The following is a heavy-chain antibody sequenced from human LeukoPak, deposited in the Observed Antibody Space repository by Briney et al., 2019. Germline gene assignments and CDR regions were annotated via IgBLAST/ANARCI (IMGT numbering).Heavy chain of an antibody. V-gene: IGHV4-59*08. Sequence: SETLSLTCTVSGGSISSYYWSWIRQPPRKGLEWIGYIYYSGNTSYNPSLKSRVTISVHTSKNQFSLKLSSVTAADTAVYYCARHVEYFDYWGQGTLVTVSS. CDR3: ARHVEYFDY. J-gene: IGHJ4*02. CDR2: IYYSGNT. CDR1: GGSISSYY. D-gene: IGHD2/OR15-2a*01.